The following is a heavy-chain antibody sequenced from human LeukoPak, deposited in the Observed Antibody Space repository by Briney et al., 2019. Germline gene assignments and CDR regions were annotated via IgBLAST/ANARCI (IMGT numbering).Heavy chain of an antibody. D-gene: IGHD5-12*01. CDR2: IGGSNGIT. V-gene: IGHV3-23*01. Sequence: GGSVRLSCAASRFTFNSYAMSWVRQAPGKGLEWVSVIGGSNGITFYVGSVKGRFTISRDNSKDTLYLQMNSLRAEDTAVYYCARNENSGWGYFDYWGQGTLVTVSS. J-gene: IGHJ4*02. CDR3: ARNENSGWGYFDY. CDR1: RFTFNSYA.